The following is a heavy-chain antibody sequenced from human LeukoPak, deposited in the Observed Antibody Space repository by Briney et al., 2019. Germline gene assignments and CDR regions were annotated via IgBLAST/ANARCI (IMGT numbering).Heavy chain of an antibody. J-gene: IGHJ4*02. CDR2: IYPGDSDT. D-gene: IGHD5-24*01. CDR1: GYSFTNYW. V-gene: IGHV5-51*01. Sequence: GESLKISCKGSGYSFTNYWIAWVRQMPGKGLEWMGIIYPGDSDTRYSPSFQGQVTISADKSISTAYLQWSSLKASDTAMYYCARHANGYNPLHFDYWRQGTLVTVSS. CDR3: ARHANGYNPLHFDY.